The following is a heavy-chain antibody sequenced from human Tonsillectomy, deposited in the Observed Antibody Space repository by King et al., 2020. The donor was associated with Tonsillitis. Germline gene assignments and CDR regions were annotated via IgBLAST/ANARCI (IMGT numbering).Heavy chain of an antibody. D-gene: IGHD3-10*01. J-gene: IGHJ6*02. V-gene: IGHV3-9*01. Sequence: VQLVESGGGLVQPGRSLRLSCAASGFTFDDYAMHWVRQAPGKGLEWVSGISWNSGSIGYADSVKGRFTISRDNAKNSLYLQMNSLRAEDTALYYCANEYGSGSWGHGMDVWGRGTTVTVSS. CDR1: GFTFDDYA. CDR2: ISWNSGSI. CDR3: ANEYGSGSWGHGMDV.